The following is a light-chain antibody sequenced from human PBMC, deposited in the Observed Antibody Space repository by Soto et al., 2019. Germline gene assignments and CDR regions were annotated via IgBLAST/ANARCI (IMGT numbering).Light chain of an antibody. J-gene: IGKJ5*01. CDR2: GAS. Sequence: EIVLTQSPGTLSLSPGERATLSCRASQSVSNNYLAWYQQKPGQAPRLLIHGASSRATGIPDRFSGSGSGTDFTLSISRLEPEDFAVYYCQQYGSSPPITFGQGTRL. CDR1: QSVSNNY. V-gene: IGKV3-20*01. CDR3: QQYGSSPPIT.